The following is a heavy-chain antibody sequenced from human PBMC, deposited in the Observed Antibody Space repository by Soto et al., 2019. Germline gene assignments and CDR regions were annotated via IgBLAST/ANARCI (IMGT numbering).Heavy chain of an antibody. D-gene: IGHD6-19*01. CDR2: ISSSSSTI. V-gene: IGHV3-48*02. J-gene: IGHJ6*02. CDR1: GFIFSSYG. Sequence: GGSLRLSCAASGFIFSSYGMNWVRQAPGKGLEWVSYISSSSSTIYYGDSVKGRFTTSRDNAKNSLYLQMNSLRDEDTAVYYCARDKGLPMTGTVRYYGMDVWGQGTTVTVSS. CDR3: ARDKGLPMTGTVRYYGMDV.